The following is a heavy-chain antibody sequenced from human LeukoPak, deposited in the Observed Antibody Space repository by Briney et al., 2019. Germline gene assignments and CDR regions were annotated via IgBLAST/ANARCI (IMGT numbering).Heavy chain of an antibody. V-gene: IGHV3-9*01. D-gene: IGHD6-19*01. CDR2: ISWNSGSI. J-gene: IGHJ4*02. CDR1: GFTFDDYA. Sequence: PGGSLRLSCAASGFTFDDYAMHWVRQAPGKGLEWVSGISWNSGSIGYADSVKGRFTISRDNAKNSLYLQMNSLRAEDTALYYCARGITVADLFDYWGQGTLVTVSS. CDR3: ARGITVADLFDY.